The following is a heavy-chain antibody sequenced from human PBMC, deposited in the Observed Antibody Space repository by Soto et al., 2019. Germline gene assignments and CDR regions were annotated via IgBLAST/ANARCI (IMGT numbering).Heavy chain of an antibody. J-gene: IGHJ6*02. D-gene: IGHD6-13*01. Sequence: GESLKISCKGSGYSFTSYWIGWVRQMPGKGLEWMGIIYPGDSDTRYSPSFQGQVTISADKSISTASLQWSSLKASDTAMYYCARHLRIKGSSWYLYYYYGMDVWGQGTTVTVSS. CDR1: GYSFTSYW. CDR3: ARHLRIKGSSWYLYYYYGMDV. CDR2: IYPGDSDT. V-gene: IGHV5-51*01.